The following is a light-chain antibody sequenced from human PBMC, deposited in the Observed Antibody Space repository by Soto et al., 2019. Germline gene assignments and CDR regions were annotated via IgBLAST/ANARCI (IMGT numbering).Light chain of an antibody. CDR1: QSVRSD. J-gene: IGKJ1*01. CDR2: GAS. Sequence: ERVMTQSPATLSVSPGERATLFCRASQSVRSDLAWYQHKAGQAPRLLIYGASTRATGVPARFSGSGSGTGFTLTISSLQSEDSAVYYCQQYNYWPLTFGQGTKVEIK. V-gene: IGKV3-15*01. CDR3: QQYNYWPLT.